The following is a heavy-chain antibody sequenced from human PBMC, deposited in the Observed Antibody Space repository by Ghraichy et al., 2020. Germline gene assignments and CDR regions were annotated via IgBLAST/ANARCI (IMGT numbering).Heavy chain of an antibody. CDR1: GFTFSSYS. CDR2: ISSSSSYI. D-gene: IGHD6-19*01. CDR3: ARDWTLIAVAGTQIV. V-gene: IGHV3-21*01. Sequence: GGSLRLSCAASGFTFSSYSMNWVRQAPGKGLEWVSSISSSSSYIYYADSVKGRFTISRDNAKNSLYLQMNSLRAEDTAVYYCARDWTLIAVAGTQIVWGQGTLVTVSS. J-gene: IGHJ4*02.